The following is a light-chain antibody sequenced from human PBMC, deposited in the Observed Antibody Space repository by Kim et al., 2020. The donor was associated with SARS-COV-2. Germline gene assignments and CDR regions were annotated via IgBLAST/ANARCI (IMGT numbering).Light chain of an antibody. J-gene: IGKJ4*01. Sequence: DIQMTQSPSSLAASVGDRVTIASRASQSISTYLNWYQQKPGKAPKLLIYAASSLQSGVPSRFSGSVSGTDFTLTISSLQPEDFATYYCQQSHTTPLLTFGGGTKVDIK. CDR3: QQSHTTPLLT. CDR2: AAS. V-gene: IGKV1-39*01. CDR1: QSISTY.